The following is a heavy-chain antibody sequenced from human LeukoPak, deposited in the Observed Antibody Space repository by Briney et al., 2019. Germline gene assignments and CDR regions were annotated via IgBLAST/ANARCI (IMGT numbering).Heavy chain of an antibody. CDR2: ISYDGSNK. CDR1: GFTFSSYG. D-gene: IGHD1-26*01. CDR3: AGGRFGSGSYSSFLVC. J-gene: IGHJ4*02. Sequence: PGGSLRLSCAASGFTFSSYGMHWVRQAPGKGLEWVAVISYDGSNKYYADSVKGRFTISRDDSKNTLYLQMNNLRAEDTAVYYCAGGRFGSGSYSSFLVCWGQGTLVTVSS. V-gene: IGHV3-30*03.